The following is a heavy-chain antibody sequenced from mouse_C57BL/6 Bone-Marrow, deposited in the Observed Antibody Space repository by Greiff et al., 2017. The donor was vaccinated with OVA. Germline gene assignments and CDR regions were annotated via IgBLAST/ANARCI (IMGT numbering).Heavy chain of an antibody. D-gene: IGHD2-2*01. CDR1: GYTFTGYW. J-gene: IGHJ1*03. CDR2: ILPGSGST. V-gene: IGHV1-9*01. CDR3: ARGTLWLRRGYWYFDV. Sequence: VQLVESGAELMKPGASVKLSCKATGYTFTGYWIEWVKQRPGHGLEWIGEILPGSGSTNYNEKFKGKATFTADTSSNTAYMQLSSLTTEDSAIYYCARGTLWLRRGYWYFDVWGTGTTVTVSS.